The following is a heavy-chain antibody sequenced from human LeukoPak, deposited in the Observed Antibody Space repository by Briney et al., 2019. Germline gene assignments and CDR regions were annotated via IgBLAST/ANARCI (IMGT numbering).Heavy chain of an antibody. CDR2: ISYDGSNK. V-gene: IGHV3-30*18. J-gene: IGHJ6*02. Sequence: PGRSLRLSCAASGFTFSSYGMHWVRQAPGKGLEWVAVISYDGSNKYYADSVKGRFTISRDNSKNTLYLQMNSLRAEDTAVYYCAKDYYDSGSYSYYYGMDVWGQGTTVTVSS. CDR1: GFTFSSYG. CDR3: AKDYYDSGSYSYYYGMDV. D-gene: IGHD3-10*01.